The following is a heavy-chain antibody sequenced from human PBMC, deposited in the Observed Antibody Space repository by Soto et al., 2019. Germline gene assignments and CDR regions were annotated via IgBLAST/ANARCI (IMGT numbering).Heavy chain of an antibody. Sequence: ASVKVSCKASGYTFTSYYMHWVRQAPGQGLEWMGIINPSGGSTSYAQKFQGRVTMTRDNSKNTLYLQMNSLRAEDTAVYYCARGANDYVDYWGQGTLVTVSS. CDR2: INPSGGST. CDR3: ARGANDYVDY. CDR1: GYTFTSYY. J-gene: IGHJ4*02. V-gene: IGHV1-46*01.